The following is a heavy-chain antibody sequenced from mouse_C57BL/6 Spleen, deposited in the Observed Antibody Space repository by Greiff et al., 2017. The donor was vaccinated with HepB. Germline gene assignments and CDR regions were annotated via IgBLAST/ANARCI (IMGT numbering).Heavy chain of an antibody. D-gene: IGHD2-5*01. J-gene: IGHJ2*01. CDR2: IYPGDGDT. CDR1: GYAFSSSW. Sequence: VQLQESGPELVKPGASVKISCKASGYAFSSSWMNWVKQRPGKGLEWIGRIYPGDGDTNYNGKFKGKATLTADKSSSTAYMQLSSLTSEDSAVYFCARGGLYSNYYFDYWGQGTTLTVSS. CDR3: ARGGLYSNYYFDY. V-gene: IGHV1-82*01.